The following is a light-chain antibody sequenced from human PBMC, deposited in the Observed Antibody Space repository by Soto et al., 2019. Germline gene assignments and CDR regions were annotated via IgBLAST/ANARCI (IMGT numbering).Light chain of an antibody. CDR3: QQRSARPPLT. CDR2: DAS. J-gene: IGKJ4*01. Sequence: EIVLTQSPATLSLSPGERATLSCRTIQSVSNYLAWYQQKPGQAPRLLIYDASNRATDIPARFSGSGSGTDFTLTITSLEPEDFAVYYCQQRSARPPLTFGGGTKVEIK. V-gene: IGKV3-11*01. CDR1: QSVSNY.